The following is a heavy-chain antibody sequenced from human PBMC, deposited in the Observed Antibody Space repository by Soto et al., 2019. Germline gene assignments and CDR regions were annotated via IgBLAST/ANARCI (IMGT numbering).Heavy chain of an antibody. V-gene: IGHV3-30*18. CDR3: AKTISNGQYYYYYGMDV. CDR2: ISYDGSNT. J-gene: IGHJ6*02. Sequence: QVQLVESGGGVVQPGRSLRLSCAVSGLTFSSYGMHWVRQAPGKGLEWVALISYDGSNTYYADSVKGRFTISRDNSKNTLYLQMNSLRAEDTAVYYCAKTISNGQYYYYYGMDVWGQGTTVTVSS. D-gene: IGHD3-9*01. CDR1: GLTFSSYG.